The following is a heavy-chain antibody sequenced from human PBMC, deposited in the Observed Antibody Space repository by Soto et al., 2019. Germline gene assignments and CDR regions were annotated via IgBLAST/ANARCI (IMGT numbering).Heavy chain of an antibody. CDR1: GGSISSGGYS. CDR3: ARASNYYDY. V-gene: IGHV4-30-2*01. Sequence: SETLSLTCAVSGGSISSGGYSWSWIRQPPGKGLEWIGYIYHSGSTYYNPSLKSRVTISVDRSKNQFSLKLSSVTAADTAVYYCARASNYYDYWGQGTLVTVSS. J-gene: IGHJ4*02. CDR2: IYHSGST.